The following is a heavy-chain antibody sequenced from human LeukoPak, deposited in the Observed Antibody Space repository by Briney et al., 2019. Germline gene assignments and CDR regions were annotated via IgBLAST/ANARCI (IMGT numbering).Heavy chain of an antibody. CDR2: TYYRSRWYN. CDR3: ARGATGTTGYNGLDV. D-gene: IGHD1-1*01. CDR1: GDSVSSSSAA. Sequence: SQTLSLTCAISGDSVSSSSAAWNWLRQSPLRGLEWLGRTYYRSRWYNDYALSVKSRITINLDISKNQFSLQLNSMTPEDTAVYYCARGATGTTGYNGLDVWDQGTTVTVSS. J-gene: IGHJ6*02. V-gene: IGHV6-1*01.